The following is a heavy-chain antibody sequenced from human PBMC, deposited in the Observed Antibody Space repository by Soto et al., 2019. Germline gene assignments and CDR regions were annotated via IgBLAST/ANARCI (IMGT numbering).Heavy chain of an antibody. V-gene: IGHV3-74*01. J-gene: IGHJ4*02. CDR1: GFTFSTYA. CDR2: INADGSET. CDR3: ARDGEGF. Sequence: EVQLLDSGGGLVQPGGSLRLSCAASGFTFSTYAMGWVRQAPGKGLVWVSRINADGSETNYEDSVEGRFTISRDNPKNTLYLQMNSLRAEDTAVYYCARDGEGFWGQGTLVTVSS. D-gene: IGHD2-21*01.